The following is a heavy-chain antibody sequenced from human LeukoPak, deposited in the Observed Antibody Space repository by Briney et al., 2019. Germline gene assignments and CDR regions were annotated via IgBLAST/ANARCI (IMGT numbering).Heavy chain of an antibody. V-gene: IGHV3-23*01. CDR2: MSGSGDRT. D-gene: IGHD3/OR15-3a*01. CDR3: AKDPTFWAGAYFFDY. CDR1: GFTFRNYA. J-gene: IGHJ4*02. Sequence: GGSLRLSCAASGFTFRNYAMSWVRQAPGKGLEWVSAMSGSGDRTYYADSVKGRFTISRDNSKNTLYLQMNSLRAEDTATYYCAKDPTFWAGAYFFDYWGQGALVTVSS.